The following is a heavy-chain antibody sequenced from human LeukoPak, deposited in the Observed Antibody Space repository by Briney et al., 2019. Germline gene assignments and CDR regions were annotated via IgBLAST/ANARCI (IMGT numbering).Heavy chain of an antibody. Sequence: GGSLRLSCAASGFTFSSYAMSWVRQAPGKGLEWVSAISGSGGSTYYADSVKGRFTISRDNSKNTLYLQMNSLRAEGTAVYYCAKDSSGYYANWFDPWGQGTLVTVSS. CDR3: AKDSSGYYANWFDP. CDR2: ISGSGGST. D-gene: IGHD3-22*01. CDR1: GFTFSSYA. J-gene: IGHJ5*02. V-gene: IGHV3-23*01.